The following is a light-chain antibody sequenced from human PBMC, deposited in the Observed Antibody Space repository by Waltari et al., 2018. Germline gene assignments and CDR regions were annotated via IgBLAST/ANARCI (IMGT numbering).Light chain of an antibody. CDR2: AND. J-gene: IGLJ3*02. V-gene: IGLV1-44*01. CDR1: SPNIGKNA. CDR3: AAWDDNLNGL. Sequence: QSVLTQAPSESGTPGQRVTISCSGSSPNIGKNAVNWYQQVPGTAPKLLIDANDQRPSGVPGRFSGSKSGTSASLVISGLQAEDEADYYCAAWDDNLNGLFGGGTKLTVL.